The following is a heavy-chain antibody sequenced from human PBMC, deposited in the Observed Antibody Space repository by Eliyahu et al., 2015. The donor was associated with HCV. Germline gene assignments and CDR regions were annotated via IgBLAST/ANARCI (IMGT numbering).Heavy chain of an antibody. J-gene: IGHJ5*02. CDR1: GGSISSYX. CDR2: IHYSGST. D-gene: IGHD6-19*01. CDR3: ASGGGGIAVAGTGGWFNP. V-gene: IGHV4-59*01. Sequence: QVQLQESGPGLVKPSETLSLTCTVSGGSISSYXWSWIRQPPGKGLEWIGYIHYSGSTNYNPSPKSRVTISVDTSKNQFYLKLSSVTAADTAVYFCASGGGGIAVAGTGGWFNPWGQGTLVTVSS.